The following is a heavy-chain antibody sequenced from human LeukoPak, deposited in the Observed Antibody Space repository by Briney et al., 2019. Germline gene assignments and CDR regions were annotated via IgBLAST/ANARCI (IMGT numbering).Heavy chain of an antibody. CDR2: LSSSGTTI. CDR3: ARDRGFGKSLYYYGMDV. Sequence: GGSLRVYCVASEFTFSNYEMNWVGQAPVKGLAWVSYLSSSGTTIYYAGSVKGRVTISRDNAKNSLYLQMNSLRADDTAVYYCARDRGFGKSLYYYGMDVWGQGTTVTVSS. V-gene: IGHV3-48*03. D-gene: IGHD3-10*01. CDR1: EFTFSNYE. J-gene: IGHJ6*02.